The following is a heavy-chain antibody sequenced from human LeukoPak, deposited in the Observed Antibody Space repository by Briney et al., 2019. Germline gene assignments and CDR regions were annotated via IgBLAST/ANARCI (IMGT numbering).Heavy chain of an antibody. V-gene: IGHV3-11*06. J-gene: IGHJ4*02. CDR3: ARVYGSGILPPYSFDY. Sequence: GGSLRLSCAASGFTFSDYYMSWIRQAPGKGLEWVSSITSSSTYIYYADSVKGRFTISRDDAKNSLSLQMNSLRAEDTAVYYCARVYGSGILPPYSFDYWGQGTMVTVSS. CDR2: ITSSSTYI. CDR1: GFTFSDYY. D-gene: IGHD3-10*01.